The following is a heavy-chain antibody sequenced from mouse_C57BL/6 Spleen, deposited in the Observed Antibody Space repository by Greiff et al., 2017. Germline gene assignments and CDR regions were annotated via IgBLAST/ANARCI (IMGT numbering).Heavy chain of an antibody. CDR2: INYDGSST. D-gene: IGHD2-5*01. J-gene: IGHJ1*03. CDR1: GFTFSDYY. CDR3: ARSYYSNYRYFDV. Sequence: DVQLVESEGGLVQPGSSMKLSCTASGFTFSDYYMAWVRQVPEKGLEWVANINYDGSSTYYLDSLKSRFIISRDNAKNILYLQMSSLKSEDTATYYCARSYYSNYRYFDVWGTGTTVTVSS. V-gene: IGHV5-16*01.